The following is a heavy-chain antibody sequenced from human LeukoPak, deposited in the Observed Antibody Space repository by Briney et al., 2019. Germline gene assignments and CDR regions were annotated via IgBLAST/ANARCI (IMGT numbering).Heavy chain of an antibody. V-gene: IGHV3-53*04. D-gene: IGHD3-9*01. Sequence: PGGSLRLSCAASGFTVSSNYMSWVRQAPGKGLEWVSVIYSGGSTYHADSVKGRFTISRHNSKNTLYLQMNSLRAEDTAVYYCARALADYDILTGYYPEYYFDYWGQGTLVTVSS. CDR2: IYSGGST. J-gene: IGHJ4*02. CDR1: GFTVSSNY. CDR3: ARALADYDILTGYYPEYYFDY.